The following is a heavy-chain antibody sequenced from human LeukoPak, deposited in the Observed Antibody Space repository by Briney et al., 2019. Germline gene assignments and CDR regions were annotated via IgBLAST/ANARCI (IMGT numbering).Heavy chain of an antibody. CDR3: ARDMGGYDPNNWFDP. CDR1: GGSISSYY. J-gene: IGHJ5*02. Sequence: SETLSLTCTVSGGSISSYYWSWIRQPPGKGLEWIGYIYYSGSTNYNPSLKSRVTISVDTSKNQFSLKLSSVTAADTAVYYCARDMGGYDPNNWFDPWGQGTLVTASS. CDR2: IYYSGST. D-gene: IGHD5-12*01. V-gene: IGHV4-59*01.